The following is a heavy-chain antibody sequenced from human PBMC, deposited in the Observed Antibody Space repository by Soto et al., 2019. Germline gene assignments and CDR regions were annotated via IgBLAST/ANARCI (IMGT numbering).Heavy chain of an antibody. J-gene: IGHJ5*01. CDR3: ARGGVRTDWIYWLDN. D-gene: IGHD1-1*01. CDR1: GFTFIDYY. CDR2: ISSSSSYT. Sequence: GGSLRLSCAASGFTFIDYYMSWIRQAQGKGLEWVSYISSSSSYTNYADSVKGRFTISRDNAKNSLYLQMNSLRAEDTAVYYCARGGVRTDWIYWLDNWGQGTLVTVSS. V-gene: IGHV3-11*05.